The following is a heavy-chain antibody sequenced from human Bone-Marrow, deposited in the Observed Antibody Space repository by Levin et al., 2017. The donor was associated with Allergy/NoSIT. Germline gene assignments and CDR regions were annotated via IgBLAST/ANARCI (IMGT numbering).Heavy chain of an antibody. V-gene: IGHV3-30*04. J-gene: IGHJ3*01. CDR3: ARTDADILTPPAFEL. Sequence: PGGSLRLSCAASTFTLSDYTIHWVRRAPGKALEWLAFSSYDGTKKNYADSVKGRFTVSRDASHTTVFLPMNSLTAADTALYFCARTDADILTPPAFELWGQGTMVTVSS. CDR1: TFTLSDYT. CDR2: SSYDGTKK. D-gene: IGHD3-9*01.